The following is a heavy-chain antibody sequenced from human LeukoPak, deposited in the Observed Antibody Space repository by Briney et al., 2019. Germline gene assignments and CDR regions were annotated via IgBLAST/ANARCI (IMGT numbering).Heavy chain of an antibody. J-gene: IGHJ4*02. D-gene: IGHD4-17*01. V-gene: IGHV4-39*01. CDR2: IFYSGNT. Sequence: SETLSLTCTVSGGSVSSSSYYWGWIRQPPGKGLEWIGSIFYSGNTYYNPSLESRLTISVDTSKNQFSLRLSSVTAADTAVYYCARSTVTTWVGDFDYWGQGTLDTVSS. CDR1: GGSVSSSSYY. CDR3: ARSTVTTWVGDFDY.